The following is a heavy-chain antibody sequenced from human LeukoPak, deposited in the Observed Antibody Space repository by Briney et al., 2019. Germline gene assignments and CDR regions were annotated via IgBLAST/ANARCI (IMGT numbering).Heavy chain of an antibody. Sequence: SETLSLTCTVSGGSISSYYWSWIRQPPGKGLEWIGYIYYSGSTNYNPSLKSRVTISVDTSKNQFSLKLSSVTAADTAVYYCARHSGSGNYDLGDFDYWGQGTLVTVSS. CDR3: ARHSGSGNYDLGDFDY. CDR1: GGSISSYY. V-gene: IGHV4-59*08. CDR2: IYYSGST. D-gene: IGHD3-10*01. J-gene: IGHJ4*02.